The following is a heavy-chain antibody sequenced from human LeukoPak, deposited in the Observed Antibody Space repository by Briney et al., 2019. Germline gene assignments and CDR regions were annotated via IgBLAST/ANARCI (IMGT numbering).Heavy chain of an antibody. J-gene: IGHJ4*02. CDR2: INSDGSST. CDR1: GFTFSSYW. D-gene: IGHD1-14*01. Sequence: GGSLRLSCAASGFTFSSYWMHWVRQAPGKGLVWVSRINSDGSSTSYADSVKGRFTISRDNAKNTLYLQMNSLRAEDTAVYYCEGRRMISGVDYWGQGTLVTVSS. V-gene: IGHV3-74*01. CDR3: EGRRMISGVDY.